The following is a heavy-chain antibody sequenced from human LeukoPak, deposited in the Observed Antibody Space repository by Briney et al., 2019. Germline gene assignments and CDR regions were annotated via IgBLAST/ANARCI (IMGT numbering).Heavy chain of an antibody. V-gene: IGHV1-69*05. J-gene: IGHJ5*02. CDR1: GGTFSSYA. D-gene: IGHD6-6*01. Sequence: GASVKVSCKASGGTFSSYAISWVRQAPGQGLEWMGGIIPIFGTANYAQKFQGRVTITTDESTSTAYMELSSLRSEDTAVYYCARSTTAARPNWFDPWGQGTLVTVSS. CDR3: ARSTTAARPNWFDP. CDR2: IIPIFGTA.